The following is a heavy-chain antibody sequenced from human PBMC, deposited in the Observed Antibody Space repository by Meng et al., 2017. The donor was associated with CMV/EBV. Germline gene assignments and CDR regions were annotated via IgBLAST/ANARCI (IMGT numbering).Heavy chain of an antibody. CDR2: ISYDGSNK. CDR1: GFTFSSYA. Sequence: LSLTCAASGFTFSSYAMHWVRQAPGKGLEWVAVISYDGSNKYYADSVKGRFTISRDNSKNTLYLQMNSLRAEDTAVYYCARDRGEADAFDIWGQGTMVTVSS. V-gene: IGHV3-30*04. D-gene: IGHD3-10*01. CDR3: ARDRGEADAFDI. J-gene: IGHJ3*02.